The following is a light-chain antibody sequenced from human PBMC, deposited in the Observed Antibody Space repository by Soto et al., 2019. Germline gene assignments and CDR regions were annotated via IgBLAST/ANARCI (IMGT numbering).Light chain of an antibody. J-gene: IGKJ5*01. CDR2: TAS. V-gene: IGKV1-9*01. CDR3: QQLKSNLIT. Sequence: DIQLTQSPSFLSASVGDRVTITCRASQGISSYLAWYQQKAGKAPKLLIYTASTLQSGVPSRFSGSGSGTEFTLTISNLQPEDFATYYCQQLKSNLITFGQGTRLEIK. CDR1: QGISSY.